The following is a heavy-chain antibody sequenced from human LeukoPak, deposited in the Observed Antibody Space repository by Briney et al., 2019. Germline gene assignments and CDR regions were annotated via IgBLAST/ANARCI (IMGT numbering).Heavy chain of an antibody. V-gene: IGHV4-4*07. CDR1: GGSLWVYL. D-gene: IGHD6-19*01. Sequence: SETLSLTRTVSGGSLWVYLWSYVRPPPGKGLGWVGGVYSSGTTNSNPYRKSRVSLSVNTSKNQFSLKLSFVTAADTAVYYWARGRVLGSGWYYFDYWGQGILVTVSS. CDR3: ARGRVLGSGWYYFDY. CDR2: VYSSGTT. J-gene: IGHJ4*02.